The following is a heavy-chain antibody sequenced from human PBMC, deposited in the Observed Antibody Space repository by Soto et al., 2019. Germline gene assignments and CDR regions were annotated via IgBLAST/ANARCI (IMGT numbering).Heavy chain of an antibody. CDR2: IIPIFGTA. V-gene: IGHV1-69*13. D-gene: IGHD3-22*01. CDR3: ARGSQKAYYYDSSGHQWPD. J-gene: IGHJ4*02. CDR1: GGTFSSYA. Sequence: SVKVSCKASGGTFSSYAISWVRQAPGQGLEWMGGIIPIFGTANYAQKFQGRVTITADESTSTAYMELSSLRSEDTAVYYCARGSQKAYYYDSSGHQWPDWGQGTLVTVSS.